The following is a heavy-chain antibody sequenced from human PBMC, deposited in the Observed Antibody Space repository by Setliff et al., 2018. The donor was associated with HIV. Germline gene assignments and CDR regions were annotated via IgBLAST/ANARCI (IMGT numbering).Heavy chain of an antibody. D-gene: IGHD4-17*01. V-gene: IGHV4-38-2*01. CDR3: ARHANTVTTVFVDYFDY. J-gene: IGHJ4*02. CDR1: GYSISSGYY. Sequence: TLSLTCAVSGYSISSGYYWGWIRQPPGKGLEWIGSIYQTGVTYYNPSLKSRVTISVDTSKNQFSLNLSSVTAADTAIYYCARHANTVTTVFVDYFDYWGQGTRVTVSS. CDR2: IYQTGVT.